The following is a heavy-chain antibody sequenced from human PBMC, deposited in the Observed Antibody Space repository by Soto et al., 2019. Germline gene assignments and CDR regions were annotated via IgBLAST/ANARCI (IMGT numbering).Heavy chain of an antibody. CDR1: GYAFTSYY. V-gene: IGHV1-46*01. J-gene: IGHJ4*02. CDR3: ARVDIQVGVDY. CDR2: INPSGGST. Sequence: ASVKVSCKASGYAFTSYYMHWVRQAPGQGLEWMGIINPSGGSTSYAQKFQGRVTMTRDTSTSTVYMELSSLRSEDTAVYYCARVDIQVGVDYWGQGTLVTVSS.